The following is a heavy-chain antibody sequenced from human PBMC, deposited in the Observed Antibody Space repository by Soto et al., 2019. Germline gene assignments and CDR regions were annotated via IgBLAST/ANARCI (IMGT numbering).Heavy chain of an antibody. V-gene: IGHV1-18*01. D-gene: IGHD4-17*01. J-gene: IGHJ4*02. CDR1: GYTFTRYG. Sequence: XSVKVSFNASGYTFTRYGISLVRQTPGQGLEWMGWISAYNGNTNYAQKLQGRVTMTTDTSTSTAYMELRSLRSDDTAVYYCARVGDYGDYSYYFDYWGQGTLVTVSS. CDR2: ISAYNGNT. CDR3: ARVGDYGDYSYYFDY.